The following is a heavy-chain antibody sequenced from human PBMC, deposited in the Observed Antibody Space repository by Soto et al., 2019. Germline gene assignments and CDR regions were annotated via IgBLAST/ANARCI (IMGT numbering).Heavy chain of an antibody. Sequence: QVQLVESGGGLVKPGGSLRLSCAASGFTFSDYYMSWIRQAPGKGLEWVSYISSSGITIYYADSVKGRFTISRDNAKNSLYLQMNSLRAEDTAVNYWARDFTASIAARQVPFDYWGQGTLVTVSS. V-gene: IGHV3-11*01. CDR2: ISSSGITI. CDR1: GFTFSDYY. CDR3: ARDFTASIAARQVPFDY. J-gene: IGHJ4*02. D-gene: IGHD6-6*01.